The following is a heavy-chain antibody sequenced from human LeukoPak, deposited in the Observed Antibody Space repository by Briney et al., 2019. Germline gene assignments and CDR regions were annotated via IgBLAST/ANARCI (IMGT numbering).Heavy chain of an antibody. V-gene: IGHV1-18*01. Sequence: ASVNVSCKASGYTFTIYGISWVRQAPGQGLEWMGWISAYNGNTNYAQKLQGRVTMTTDTSTSTAYMELRSLRSDDTAVYYCARDKYYDSSGYILDYWGQGTLVTVSS. CDR2: ISAYNGNT. D-gene: IGHD3-22*01. J-gene: IGHJ4*02. CDR1: GYTFTIYG. CDR3: ARDKYYDSSGYILDY.